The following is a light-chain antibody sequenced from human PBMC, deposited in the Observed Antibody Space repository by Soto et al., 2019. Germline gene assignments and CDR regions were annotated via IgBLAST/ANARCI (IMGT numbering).Light chain of an antibody. CDR2: GNS. J-gene: IGLJ3*02. CDR3: PSYDSRRSAL. CDR1: SSNIGAGYD. V-gene: IGLV1-40*01. Sequence: QSALTQPPSVSGAPGQRVTISCTGSSSNIGAGYDVHWYQQLPGTAPKLLIYGNSNRPSGVPDRFSGSKSGTSASLAITGLQAEDEADYYCPSYDSRRSALFGGGTKLTVL.